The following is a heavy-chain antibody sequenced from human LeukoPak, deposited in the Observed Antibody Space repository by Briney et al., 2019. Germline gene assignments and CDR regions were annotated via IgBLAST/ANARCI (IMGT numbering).Heavy chain of an antibody. J-gene: IGHJ5*02. D-gene: IGHD6-13*01. CDR1: GYTFTSYD. Sequence: GASVKVSCKASGYTFTSYDINWVRQATGQGLEWMGWMNPSSGNTGYAQKFQGRVTITRNTSISTAYMELSSLRSEDTAVYYCARVRYSSSWYTNWFDPWGQGTLVTVSS. CDR2: MNPSSGNT. V-gene: IGHV1-8*03. CDR3: ARVRYSSSWYTNWFDP.